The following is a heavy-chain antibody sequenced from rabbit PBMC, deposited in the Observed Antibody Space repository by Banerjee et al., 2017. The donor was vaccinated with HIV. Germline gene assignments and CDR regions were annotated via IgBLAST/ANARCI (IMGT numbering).Heavy chain of an antibody. Sequence: QEQLEESGGDLVKPEGSLTLTCTASGFSFNNNYVMCWVRQAPGKGLEWIACINTSSGNAVYASWAKGRFTISKTSSTTVTLQMTSLTAADTATYFCARDLSYYYDMDLWGPGTLVTVS. V-gene: IGHV1S45*01. CDR1: GFSFNNNYV. J-gene: IGHJ6*01. CDR2: INTSSGNA. CDR3: ARDLSYYYDMDL.